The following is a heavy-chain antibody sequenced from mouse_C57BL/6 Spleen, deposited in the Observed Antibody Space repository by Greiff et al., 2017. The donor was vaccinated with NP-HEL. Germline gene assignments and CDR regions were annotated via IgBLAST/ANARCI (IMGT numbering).Heavy chain of an antibody. CDR1: GYTFTDYE. CDR3: TGSFDY. Sequence: VQLLQSGAELVRPGASVTLSCKASGYTFTDYEMHWVKQTPVHGLEWIGAIDPETGGTAYNQKFKGKAILTADKSSSTAYMELRSLTSEDSAVYYCTGSFDYWGQGTTLTVSS. V-gene: IGHV1-15*01. D-gene: IGHD4-1*01. CDR2: IDPETGGT. J-gene: IGHJ2*01.